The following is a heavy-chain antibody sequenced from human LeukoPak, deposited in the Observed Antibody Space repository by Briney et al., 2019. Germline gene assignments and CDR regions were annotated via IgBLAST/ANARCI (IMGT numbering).Heavy chain of an antibody. Sequence: NPSETLSLTCTVSGGSISSYYWSWIRQPPGKGLEWIGYIYYSGSTNYNPSLKSRVTISVDTSKNQFSLKLSSVTAADTAVYYCANYYYDSSGYYYFDYWGQGTLVTVSS. CDR3: ANYYYDSSGYYYFDY. J-gene: IGHJ4*02. V-gene: IGHV4-59*01. CDR1: GGSISSYY. D-gene: IGHD3-22*01. CDR2: IYYSGST.